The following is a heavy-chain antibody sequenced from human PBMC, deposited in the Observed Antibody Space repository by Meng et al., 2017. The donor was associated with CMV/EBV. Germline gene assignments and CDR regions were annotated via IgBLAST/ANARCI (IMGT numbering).Heavy chain of an antibody. CDR2: ITSSGRTK. J-gene: IGHJ4*02. CDR1: GFIFSDYY. D-gene: IGHD1-1*01. V-gene: IGHV3-11*01. Sequence: SLKISCAASGFIFSDYYMSWIRQAPGKGLECVSYITSSGRTKYYADSVKDRFTISRDNAKNSLYLQMNSLRPEDTALYYCARDLPSDPSLDPIGLDYWGQGTLVTVSS. CDR3: ARDLPSDPSLDPIGLDY.